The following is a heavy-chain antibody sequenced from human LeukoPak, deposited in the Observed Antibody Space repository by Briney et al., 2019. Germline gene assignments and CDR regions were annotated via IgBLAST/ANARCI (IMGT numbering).Heavy chain of an antibody. J-gene: IGHJ6*03. CDR1: GFTFSSYG. D-gene: IGHD2-2*01. Sequence: PGGSLRLSCAASGFTFSSYGMHWVRQAPGKGLEWVAFIRYDGSNKYYADSVKGRSTISRDNSKNTLHLQMNSLRAEDTAVYYCAKVAFLCSTSCYHYYMDVWGKGTTVTVSS. V-gene: IGHV3-30*02. CDR2: IRYDGSNK. CDR3: AKVAFLCSTSCYHYYMDV.